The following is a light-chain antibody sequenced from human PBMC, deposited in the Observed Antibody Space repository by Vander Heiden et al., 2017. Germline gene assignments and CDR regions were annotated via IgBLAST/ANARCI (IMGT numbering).Light chain of an antibody. Sequence: QSVLTLPPSASGSPAQRVTISSSGRISNTGTYYVVCTQQFPGAAPKLLMDTDNQRPSGVPDRFSGSKSGTSASLAISGLQSEDEADYYCATWDDSLNGPLFGGGTKLTVL. J-gene: IGLJ2*01. CDR2: TDN. CDR1: ISNTGTYY. V-gene: IGLV1-44*01. CDR3: ATWDDSLNGPL.